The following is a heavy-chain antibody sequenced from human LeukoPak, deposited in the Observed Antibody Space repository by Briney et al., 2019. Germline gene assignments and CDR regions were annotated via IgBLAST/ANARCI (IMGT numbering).Heavy chain of an antibody. CDR2: IYYSGST. J-gene: IGHJ4*02. V-gene: IGHV4-39*01. CDR3: ARLRTGTFDY. CDR1: GGSISSSSYY. Sequence: SETLSLTCTVSGGSISSSSYYWGWIRRPPGKGLEWIGSIYYSGSTYYNPSLKSRVTISVDTSKNQFSLKLSSVTAADTAVYYCARLRTGTFDYWGQGTLVTVSS. D-gene: IGHD3/OR15-3a*01.